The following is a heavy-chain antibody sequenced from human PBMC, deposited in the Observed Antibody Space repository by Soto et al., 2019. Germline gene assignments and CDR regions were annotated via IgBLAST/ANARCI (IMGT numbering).Heavy chain of an antibody. J-gene: IGHJ3*02. V-gene: IGHV3-11*01. CDR3: ARERGDNSGYFLVLVGAFDI. CDR1: GFTFSDYY. CDR2: ITTSGTTM. D-gene: IGHD3-22*01. Sequence: QVQLVESGGGLVKPGGSLRLSCAASGFTFSDYYMSWIRQAPGKGLEWVSYITTSGTTMNYADSVRGRFTISRDNAKNSVYLQMNSLRDEDTAVYYCARERGDNSGYFLVLVGAFDIWGPGTMVTVSS.